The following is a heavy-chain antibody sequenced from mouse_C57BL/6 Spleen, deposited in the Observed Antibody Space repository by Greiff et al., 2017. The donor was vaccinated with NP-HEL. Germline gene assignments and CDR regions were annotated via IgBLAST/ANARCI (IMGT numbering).Heavy chain of an antibody. J-gene: IGHJ4*01. Sequence: VQLQQPGTDLVKPGASVKLSCKASGYTFTSYWMHWVKQRPGQGLEWIGNINPSNGGTNYNEKFKSKATLTVDKSSSTAYMQRSSLTSEDSAVYDCERCEITQVYYYAMDYWGQGTSVTVSS. CDR3: ERCEITQVYYYAMDY. CDR2: INPSNGGT. V-gene: IGHV1-53*01. CDR1: GYTFTSYW. D-gene: IGHD1-1*01.